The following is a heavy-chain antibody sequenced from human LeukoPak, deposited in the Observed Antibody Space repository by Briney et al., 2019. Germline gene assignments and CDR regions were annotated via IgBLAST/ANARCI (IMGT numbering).Heavy chain of an antibody. J-gene: IGHJ4*02. CDR1: GFSFSDAW. CDR3: AKGGPYYYDSSGYSPLDY. Sequence: GGSLRLSCAASGFSFSDAWMNWVRQAPGKGLEWVSAISGSGGSTYYADSVKGRFTISRDNSKNTLYLQMNSLRAEDTAVYYCAKGGPYYYDSSGYSPLDYWGQGTLVTVSS. CDR2: ISGSGGST. D-gene: IGHD3-22*01. V-gene: IGHV3-23*01.